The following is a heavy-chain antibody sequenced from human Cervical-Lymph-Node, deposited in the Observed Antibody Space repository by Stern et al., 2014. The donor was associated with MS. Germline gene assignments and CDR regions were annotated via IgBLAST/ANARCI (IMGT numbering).Heavy chain of an antibody. Sequence: VQLVESGAEVKKPGSSVKVSCKASGGTFSSYAISWVRQAPGQGLEWMGGIIPIFGTAHYEQKCQGRVTITADESTSTAYMELSSLRSEDTAVYYCARGVDIVATYGMDVWGQGTTVTVSS. CDR2: IIPIFGTA. J-gene: IGHJ6*02. D-gene: IGHD5-12*01. V-gene: IGHV1-69*01. CDR3: ARGVDIVATYGMDV. CDR1: GGTFSSYA.